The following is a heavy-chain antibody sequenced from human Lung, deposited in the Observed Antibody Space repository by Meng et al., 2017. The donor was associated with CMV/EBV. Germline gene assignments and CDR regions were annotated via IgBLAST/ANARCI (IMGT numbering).Heavy chain of an antibody. Sequence: ASVXVSXXASGYTFTNYYMHWVRQAPGQGLEWMGIINPSGGSTNYAQKFQGRVTMTRDTSTSTVYMELSSLRSEDTAMYYCARAPWAYCTKTSCYGFDPWGQGTQVTVSS. CDR2: INPSGGST. CDR1: GYTFTNYY. D-gene: IGHD2-2*01. CDR3: ARAPWAYCTKTSCYGFDP. V-gene: IGHV1-46*01. J-gene: IGHJ5*02.